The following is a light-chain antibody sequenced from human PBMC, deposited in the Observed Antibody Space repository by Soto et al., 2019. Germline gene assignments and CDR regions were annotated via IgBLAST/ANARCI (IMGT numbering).Light chain of an antibody. CDR2: KAS. J-gene: IGKJ1*01. CDR1: QGISSH. Sequence: IQLTQSPSSLSASVGDRVTITCRASQGISSHLAWYQQKPGKAPKLLIYKASSLESGVPSRFSGSGSGTEFTLTISSLQPDDFATYYCQQYNSYWTFGQGTKVDIK. V-gene: IGKV1-5*03. CDR3: QQYNSYWT.